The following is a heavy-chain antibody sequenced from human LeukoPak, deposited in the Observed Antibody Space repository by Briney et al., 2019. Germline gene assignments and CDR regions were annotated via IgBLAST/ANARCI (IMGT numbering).Heavy chain of an antibody. CDR3: ARAQIAAAIFDY. CDR1: GFTFSSYA. J-gene: IGHJ4*02. D-gene: IGHD6-13*01. Sequence: GGSLRLSCAASGFTFSSYAMSWVRQAPGKGLEWVSTISDSGGSTYYADSVKGRFTISRDNSKNTLYLQMNSLRAEDTAVYYCARAQIAAAIFDYWGQGTLVTVSS. CDR2: ISDSGGST. V-gene: IGHV3-23*01.